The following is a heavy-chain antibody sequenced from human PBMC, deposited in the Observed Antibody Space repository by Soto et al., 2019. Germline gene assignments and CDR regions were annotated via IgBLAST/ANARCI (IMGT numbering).Heavy chain of an antibody. CDR1: GFTFSSYS. D-gene: IGHD3-22*01. V-gene: IGHV3-48*02. CDR3: ARASFGYYDSSGYFDNWFDP. Sequence: GGSLRLSCAASGFTFSSYSMNWVRQAPGKGLEWVSYISSSSSTIYYADSVKGRFTISRDNAKNSLYLQMNSLRDEDTAVYYFARASFGYYDSSGYFDNWFDPWGQGTLVTGSS. CDR2: ISSSSSTI. J-gene: IGHJ5*02.